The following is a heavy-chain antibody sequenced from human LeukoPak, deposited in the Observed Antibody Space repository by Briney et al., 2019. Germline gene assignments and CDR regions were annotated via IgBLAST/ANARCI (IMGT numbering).Heavy chain of an antibody. CDR1: GYSFTSYW. V-gene: IGHV5-10-1*01. CDR2: IDPTDSYT. J-gene: IGHJ4*02. D-gene: IGHD1-26*01. Sequence: GESLRISCQGFGYSFTSYWITWVRQLPGKGLEWMGRIDPTDSYTNYSPSFQGHVTISVDKSISTAYLQWRSLKASDTAMYYCARKTLVGASWNSWGRGTLVTVSS. CDR3: ARKTLVGASWNS.